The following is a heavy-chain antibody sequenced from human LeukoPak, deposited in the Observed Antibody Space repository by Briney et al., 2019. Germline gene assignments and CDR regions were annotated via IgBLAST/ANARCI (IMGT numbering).Heavy chain of an antibody. CDR1: GGSLNGYY. CDR3: ARSELLWFGGVNSGFDY. D-gene: IGHD3-10*01. V-gene: IGHV4-34*01. Sequence: SETLSLTCAVYGGSLNGYYWSWIRQPPGKGLEWIGEGGNSGGTKFNPSLKSRVTISADTSKNQFSLKLSSVTAADTAVYYCARSELLWFGGVNSGFDYWGQGTLVTVSS. CDR2: GGNSGGT. J-gene: IGHJ4*02.